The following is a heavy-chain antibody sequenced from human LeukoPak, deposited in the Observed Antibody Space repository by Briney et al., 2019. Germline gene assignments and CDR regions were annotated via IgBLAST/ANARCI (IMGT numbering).Heavy chain of an antibody. J-gene: IGHJ4*02. CDR3: ARAQSIAAAGGLDY. Sequence: GESLMISCKASGYSFTGYWIGWVRQMPGKGLEWMGIIYPSDSNTRYSPSFQGQVTISADESTTTAYLQWSSLRASDTAMYYCARAQSIAAAGGLDYWGQRILVTVSS. CDR2: IYPSDSNT. CDR1: GYSFTGYW. V-gene: IGHV5-51*01. D-gene: IGHD6-13*01.